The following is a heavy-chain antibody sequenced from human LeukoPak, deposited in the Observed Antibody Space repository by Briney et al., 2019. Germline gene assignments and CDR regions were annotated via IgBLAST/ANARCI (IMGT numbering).Heavy chain of an antibody. CDR1: GFTFSSYG. V-gene: IGHV3-23*01. CDR3: AKASLWFGELLVY. Sequence: PGGTLRLSCAASGFTFSSYGMSWVRQAPGKGLEWVSAISGSGGSTYYADSVKGRFTISRDNSKNTLYLQMNSLRAEDTAVYYCAKASLWFGELLVYWGQGTLVTVSS. D-gene: IGHD3-10*01. CDR2: ISGSGGST. J-gene: IGHJ4*02.